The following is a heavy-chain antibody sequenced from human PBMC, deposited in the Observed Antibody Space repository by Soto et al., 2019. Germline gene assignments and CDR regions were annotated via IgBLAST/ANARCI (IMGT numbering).Heavy chain of an antibody. CDR1: GFTFSSYS. V-gene: IGHV3-21*01. CDR2: ISSSSSYI. J-gene: IGHJ6*02. Sequence: EVQLVESGGGLVKPGGSLRLSCAASGFTFSSYSMNWVRQAPGKGLEWVSSISSSSSYIYYADSVKGRFTISRDNAKNSLYLQMNSLRAEDTAVYYCARDYYGSGSLYYYYYGMDVWGQGTTVTVSS. CDR3: ARDYYGSGSLYYYYYGMDV. D-gene: IGHD3-10*01.